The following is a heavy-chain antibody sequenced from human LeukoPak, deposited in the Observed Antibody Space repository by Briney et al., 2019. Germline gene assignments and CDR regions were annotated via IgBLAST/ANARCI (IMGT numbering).Heavy chain of an antibody. D-gene: IGHD3-10*01. J-gene: IGHJ4*02. CDR1: GGSISSYY. CDR3: ARGPPPMVRGPIDY. Sequence: SETLSLTCTVSGGSISSYYWSWLRQPPGKGLECIAYIYYSDSTNYNPSLKSRFTISVDTSKNQFSLKLSSVTAADTAVYYCARGPPPMVRGPIDYWGQGTLVTVSS. V-gene: IGHV4-59*01. CDR2: IYYSDST.